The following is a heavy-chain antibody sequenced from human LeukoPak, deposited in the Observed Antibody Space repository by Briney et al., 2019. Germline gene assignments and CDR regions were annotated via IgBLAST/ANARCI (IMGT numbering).Heavy chain of an antibody. V-gene: IGHV4-39*07. CDR3: ARDREEYCGGDCYWAY. D-gene: IGHD2-21*02. J-gene: IGHJ4*02. Sequence: SETLSLTCTVSGGSISSSSYYWGWIRQPPGKGLEWIGSIYYSGSTYYNPSLKSRVTISVDTSKNQFSLKLSSVTAADTAVYYRARDREEYCGGDCYWAYWGQGTLVTVSS. CDR1: GGSISSSSYY. CDR2: IYYSGST.